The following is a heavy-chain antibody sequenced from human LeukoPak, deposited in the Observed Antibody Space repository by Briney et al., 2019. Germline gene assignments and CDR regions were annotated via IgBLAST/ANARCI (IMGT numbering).Heavy chain of an antibody. D-gene: IGHD3-10*02. J-gene: IGHJ5*02. V-gene: IGHV3-7*01. CDR1: GFTFSSYW. CDR3: ARPFSNYVRWFHP. CDR2: IKQDGSEK. Sequence: QPGGSLRLSCAASGFTFSSYWMSWVRQAPGKGLEWVANIKQDGSEKYYVDSVKGRFTISRDNAKNSLYLQMNTLRIEDTAVYYCARPFSNYVRWFHPWGQGTLVTVSS.